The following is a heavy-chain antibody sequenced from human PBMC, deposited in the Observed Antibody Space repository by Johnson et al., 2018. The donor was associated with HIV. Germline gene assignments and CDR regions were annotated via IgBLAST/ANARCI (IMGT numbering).Heavy chain of an antibody. CDR3: ARDQAYRSSWAFSFDI. CDR1: GFTVSSNY. V-gene: IGHV3-66*02. CDR2: IYSGGST. Sequence: EVQLVESGGGVVQPGGSLRLSCAASGFTVSSNYMTWVRQAPGKGLEWVSVIYSGGSTYYADSVKGRFTISRDNSKNTVFLQMNSLRSDDPAVYFCARDQAYRSSWAFSFDIWGQGTMV. J-gene: IGHJ3*02. D-gene: IGHD6-13*01.